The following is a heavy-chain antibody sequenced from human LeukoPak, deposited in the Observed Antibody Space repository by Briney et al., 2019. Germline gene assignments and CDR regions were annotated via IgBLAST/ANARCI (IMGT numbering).Heavy chain of an antibody. D-gene: IGHD6-13*01. CDR3: ARVAAGGNYFDY. V-gene: IGHV4-59*01. CDR2: IYYSGST. CDR1: GGSISSYY. Sequence: PSETLPLTCAVSGGSISSYYWSWLRQPPGKGLEWIGYIYYSGSTNYNPSLESRVTISVDTSKNQFSLKLSSVTAADTAVYYCARVAAGGNYFDYWGHGTLVSVSS. J-gene: IGHJ4*01.